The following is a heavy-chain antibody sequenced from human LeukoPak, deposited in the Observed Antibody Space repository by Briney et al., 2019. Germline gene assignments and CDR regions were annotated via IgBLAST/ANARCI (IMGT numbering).Heavy chain of an antibody. CDR3: AKDTSEMSTITLDY. CDR1: GFTFDDYA. D-gene: IGHD5-24*01. Sequence: GGSLRLSCAASGFTFDDYAMHWVRQAPGKGLEWVSGISWNSGSIGYADSVKGRFTISRDNAKNSLYLQMNSLRAEDTALYYCAKDTSEMSTITLDYWGQGTLVTVSS. CDR2: ISWNSGSI. J-gene: IGHJ4*02. V-gene: IGHV3-9*01.